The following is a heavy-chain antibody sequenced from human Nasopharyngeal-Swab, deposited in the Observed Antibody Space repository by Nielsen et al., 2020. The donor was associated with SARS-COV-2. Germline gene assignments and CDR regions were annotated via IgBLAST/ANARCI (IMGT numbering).Heavy chain of an antibody. J-gene: IGHJ6*02. Sequence: GESLKISCAASGFTFSNYGMHWVRQAPGKGLEWVAVISYDGNDKYYADSVRGRFTISRDKSKSTLSLQMYSLRADDTAVYYCARLVGYGMDVWGQGTTVTVSS. CDR3: ARLVGYGMDV. CDR1: GFTFSNYG. CDR2: ISYDGNDK. D-gene: IGHD1-26*01. V-gene: IGHV3-30*03.